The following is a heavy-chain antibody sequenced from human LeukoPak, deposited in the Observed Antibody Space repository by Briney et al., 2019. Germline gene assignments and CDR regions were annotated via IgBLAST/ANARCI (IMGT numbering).Heavy chain of an antibody. CDR2: IKQDGIER. J-gene: IGHJ4*02. CDR3: ARDWGAYYHFFDY. D-gene: IGHD3-22*01. V-gene: IGHV3-7*01. Sequence: GGSLRLSCEASGFSMSVYWMSWVRQAPGKGLEWVGNIKQDGIERNYVDSVKGRFTISRDNAKKSLYLQMNSLRAEDTAVYYCARDWGAYYHFFDYWGQGTLVTVSS. CDR1: GFSMSVYW.